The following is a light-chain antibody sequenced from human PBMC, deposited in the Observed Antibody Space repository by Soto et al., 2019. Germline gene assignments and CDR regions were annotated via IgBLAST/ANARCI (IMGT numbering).Light chain of an antibody. CDR2: DAS. V-gene: IGKV1-39*01. CDR3: QHRFNWPWT. J-gene: IGKJ1*01. Sequence: DIQMAQSPSSLSASVADRVTITCRASQTIATFLNWYQQKPGKAPRLLIYDASYRATGIPARFSGSGSGTDFTLTISSLEPEDFAVYYCQHRFNWPWTFGQGTKVDIK. CDR1: QTIATF.